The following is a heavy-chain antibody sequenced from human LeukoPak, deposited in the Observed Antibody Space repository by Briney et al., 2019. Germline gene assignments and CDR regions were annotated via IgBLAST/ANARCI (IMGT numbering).Heavy chain of an antibody. V-gene: IGHV4-39*01. Sequence: SETLSLTCTVSGGSISSSSYYWGWIRQPPGKGLEWIGSIYYSGSTYYNPSLKSRVTISVDTSKNQFSLKLSSVTAADTAVYYCARQRGPPRYSGSYFNYWGQGTLVTVSP. CDR2: IYYSGST. CDR1: GGSISSSSYY. J-gene: IGHJ4*02. CDR3: ARQRGPPRYSGSYFNY. D-gene: IGHD1-26*01.